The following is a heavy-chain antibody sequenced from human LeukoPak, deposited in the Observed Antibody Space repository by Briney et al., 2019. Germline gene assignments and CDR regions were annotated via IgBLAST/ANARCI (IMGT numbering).Heavy chain of an antibody. CDR3: ARGYSYGYLPGY. Sequence: SETLSLTCTVSGGSISSYYWSWIREPPGKGLEGIGYIYTSGSTNYNPSLKSRVTISVDTSKNQFSLKLSSVTAADTAVYYCARGYSYGYLPGYWGQGTLVTVSS. V-gene: IGHV4-4*09. CDR2: IYTSGST. J-gene: IGHJ4*02. CDR1: GGSISSYY. D-gene: IGHD5-18*01.